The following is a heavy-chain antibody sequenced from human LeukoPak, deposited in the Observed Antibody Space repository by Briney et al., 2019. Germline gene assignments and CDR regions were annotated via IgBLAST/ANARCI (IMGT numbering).Heavy chain of an antibody. CDR2: VYHSGST. J-gene: IGHJ4*02. CDR1: GYSISSGYY. Sequence: SETLSLTCAVSGYSISSGYYWDWIRQPPGKGLEWIGSVYHSGSTYYNPSLKSRVLMSLDTSNNHFSQKLSSVTAADTAVYYCARRVGSGTYYSFDYWGQGTLVTVSS. CDR3: ARRVGSGTYYSFDY. D-gene: IGHD3-10*01. V-gene: IGHV4-38-2*01.